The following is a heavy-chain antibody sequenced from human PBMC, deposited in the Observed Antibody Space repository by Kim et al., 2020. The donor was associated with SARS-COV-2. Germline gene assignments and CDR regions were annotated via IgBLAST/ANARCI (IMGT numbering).Heavy chain of an antibody. J-gene: IGHJ4*01. CDR3: SCYYDSIGPQFDY. CDR2: IYYCGST. CDR1: GGSISSYY. V-gene: IGHV4-59*13. Sequence: SETLSLTCTVSGGSISSYYWCWSWQPPGKGLERIGYIYYCGSTNYNPSLNRRVPISVATSTNQYPLYLSLVTAAATAVYYCSCYYDSIGPQFDYCAHGIL. D-gene: IGHD3-22*01.